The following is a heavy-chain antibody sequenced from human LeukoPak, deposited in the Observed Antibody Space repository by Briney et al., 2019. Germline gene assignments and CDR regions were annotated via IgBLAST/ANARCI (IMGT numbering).Heavy chain of an antibody. CDR2: INPNSGGT. CDR1: GYTFTVYY. D-gene: IGHD1-7*01. CDR3: ARAVSSWNYVDYYYMDV. Sequence: GASVKVSCKASGYTFTVYYMHWVRQAPGQGLEWVGRINPNSGGTNYSQKPQSRVTMTTDTTTSTAYMELRSLRSDDTAVYYFARAVSSWNYVDYYYMDVWGKGTTVTVSS. V-gene: IGHV1-2*06. J-gene: IGHJ6*03.